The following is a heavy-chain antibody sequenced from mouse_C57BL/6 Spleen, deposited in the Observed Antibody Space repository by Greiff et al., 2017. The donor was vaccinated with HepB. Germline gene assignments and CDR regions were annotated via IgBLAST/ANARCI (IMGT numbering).Heavy chain of an antibody. CDR1: GYTFTDYE. D-gene: IGHD2-4*01. CDR2: IDPETGGT. V-gene: IGHV1-15*01. CDR3: TRHYDYDWYFDV. Sequence: QVQLQQSGAELVRPGASVTLSCKASGYTFTDYEMHWVKQTPVHGLEWIGAIDPETGGTAYNQKFKGKAILTADKSSSTAYMELRSLTSEDSAVYYCTRHYDYDWYFDVWGTGTTVTVSS. J-gene: IGHJ1*03.